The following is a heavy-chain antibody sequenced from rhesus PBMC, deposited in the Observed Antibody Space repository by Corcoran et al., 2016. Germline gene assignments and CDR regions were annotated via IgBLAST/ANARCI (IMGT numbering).Heavy chain of an antibody. V-gene: IGHV4-122*02. CDR1: GYSISSGSY. CDR3: ARGYTVGTGLDY. D-gene: IGHD5-24*01. CDR2: ITYSGST. J-gene: IGHJ4*01. Sequence: QVQLQESGPGLVKPSETLSLTCAVSGYSISSGSYWSWIRQPPGKGLEWIGYITYSGSTSYNPSLKSRVTISRDTSKNQFSLKLSSVTAADTAVYYCARGYTVGTGLDYWGQGVLVTVSS.